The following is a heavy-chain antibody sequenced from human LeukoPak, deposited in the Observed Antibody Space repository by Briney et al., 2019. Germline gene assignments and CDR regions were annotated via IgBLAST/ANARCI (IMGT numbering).Heavy chain of an antibody. CDR1: GYSISSGYY. J-gene: IGHJ4*02. D-gene: IGHD3-10*01. CDR3: ARSPHGSGHFDY. CDR2: IYHSGST. Sequence: ASETLSLTCTVSGYSISSGYYWGWIRQPPGKGLEWIGSIYHSGSTYYNPSLKSRVTISVDTSKNQFSLKLSSVTAADTAVYYCARSPHGSGHFDYWGQGTLVTVSS. V-gene: IGHV4-38-2*02.